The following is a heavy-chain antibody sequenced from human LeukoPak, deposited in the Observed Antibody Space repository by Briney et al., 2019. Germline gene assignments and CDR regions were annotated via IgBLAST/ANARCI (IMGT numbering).Heavy chain of an antibody. Sequence: GGSLRLSCAASGFTFSSYWMSWVRQAPGKGLEWVANIKQDGSEKYYVDSVKGRFTISRDNAKNSLYLQMNSLRAEDTAVYYCARVDDRFCSSSSCVFWYFDLWGRGTLVTVSS. CDR3: ARVDDRFCSSSSCVFWYFDL. J-gene: IGHJ2*01. V-gene: IGHV3-7*01. D-gene: IGHD2-2*01. CDR2: IKQDGSEK. CDR1: GFTFSSYW.